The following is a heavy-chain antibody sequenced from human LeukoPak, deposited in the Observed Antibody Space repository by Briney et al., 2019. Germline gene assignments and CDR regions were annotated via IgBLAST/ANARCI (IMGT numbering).Heavy chain of an antibody. V-gene: IGHV1-18*01. CDR3: ARDLIAVRPGWFDP. J-gene: IGHJ5*02. CDR1: GYTFTTYG. Sequence: ASVKVSCKASGYTFTTYGISWVRQAPGQGLEWMGWISAYNGNTNYAQQFQGRVTMTTDTSMSTAYMELRSLRSDVTAVYYCARDLIAVRPGWFDPWGQGSLVTVSS. D-gene: IGHD6-6*01. CDR2: ISAYNGNT.